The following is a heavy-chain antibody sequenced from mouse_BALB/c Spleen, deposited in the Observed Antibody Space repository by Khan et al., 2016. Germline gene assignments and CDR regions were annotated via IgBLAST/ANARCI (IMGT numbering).Heavy chain of an antibody. D-gene: IGHD1-2*01. Sequence: QVQLQQSGAELVKPGASVKLSCKTSGFTFTDNTIHWVKQKSGQGLEWIGWFYPGSVSIKYNEKFKDKATLTADKSSSTVYMELSRLTSEESGVDFGVRHKFNTAPFAYWGQGTLGTVSA. J-gene: IGHJ3*01. CDR2: FYPGSVSI. CDR3: VRHKFNTAPFAY. CDR1: GFTFTDNT. V-gene: IGHV1-62-2*01.